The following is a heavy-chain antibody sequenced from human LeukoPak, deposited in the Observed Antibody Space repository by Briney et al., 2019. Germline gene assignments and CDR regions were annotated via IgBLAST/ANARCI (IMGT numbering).Heavy chain of an antibody. V-gene: IGHV1-2*02. J-gene: IGHJ6*03. CDR2: INPNSGGT. Sequence: ASVKVSCKASGYTFTGYYMHWVRQAPGQGLEWMGWINPNSGGTNYAQKFQGRVTMTRDTSISAAYMELSRLRSDDTAVYYCARGWSGSYYSHYYYYMDVWGKGTTVTVSS. D-gene: IGHD1-26*01. CDR3: ARGWSGSYYSHYYYYMDV. CDR1: GYTFTGYY.